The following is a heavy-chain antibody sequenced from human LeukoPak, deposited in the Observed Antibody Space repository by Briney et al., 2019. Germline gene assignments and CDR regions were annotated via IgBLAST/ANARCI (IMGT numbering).Heavy chain of an antibody. J-gene: IGHJ4*02. Sequence: SETLSLTCAVYGGSFSGYYWSWIRQPTGKGLEWIGEINHSGSTNYNPSLKSRVTISVDTSKNQFSLKLSSVAAADTAVYYCARAYNYDYVWGSYRRSCYFDYWGQGTLVTVSS. CDR3: ARAYNYDYVWGSYRRSCYFDY. CDR2: INHSGST. V-gene: IGHV4-34*01. CDR1: GGSFSGYY. D-gene: IGHD3-16*02.